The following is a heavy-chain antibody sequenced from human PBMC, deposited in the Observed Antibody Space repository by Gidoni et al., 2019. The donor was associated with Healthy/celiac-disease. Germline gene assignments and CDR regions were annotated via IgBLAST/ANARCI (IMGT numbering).Heavy chain of an antibody. CDR3: ARDINAYSSSPDY. CDR2: ISWNSGSI. Sequence: EVQLVESGGGLVQPGRSMRIPCAASGSPFDDDAMHWVRQSPGKGLGWVSGISWNSGSIGYADSVKGRFTISRDNSKNSLYLQMNSLRAEDTALYYCARDINAYSSSPDYWGQGTLVTVSS. V-gene: IGHV3-9*01. J-gene: IGHJ4*02. D-gene: IGHD6-6*01. CDR1: GSPFDDDA.